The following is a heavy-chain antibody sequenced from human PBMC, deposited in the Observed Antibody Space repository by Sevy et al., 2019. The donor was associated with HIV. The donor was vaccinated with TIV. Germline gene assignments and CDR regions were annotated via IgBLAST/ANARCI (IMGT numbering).Heavy chain of an antibody. D-gene: IGHD3-9*01. J-gene: IGHJ6*02. CDR3: ARDAAYYDILTGYYTPATYYGMDV. CDR2: IYYSGST. V-gene: IGHV4-31*03. Sequence: SETLSLTCTVSGGSISSGGYYWSWIRQQPGKGLEWIGYIYYSGSTYYNPSLKSRVTISVDTSKNQFSLKLSSVTAADTAVYYCARDAAYYDILTGYYTPATYYGMDVWGQGTTDTVSS. CDR1: GGSISSGGYY.